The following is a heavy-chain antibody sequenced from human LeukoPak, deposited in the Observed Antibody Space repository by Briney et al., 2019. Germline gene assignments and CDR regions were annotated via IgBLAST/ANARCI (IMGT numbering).Heavy chain of an antibody. CDR3: VRDGNDGLNDWEY. CDR2: TNKDGSEK. CDR1: GFLFTDYW. Sequence: GGSLRLSCDASGFLFTDYWMTWARQAPGKGLEWVANTNKDGSEKWYVDSVKGRFTISRDNAKNSLYLQMNSLKAGDTALYYCVRDGNDGLNDWEYWGQGALVTVSS. V-gene: IGHV3-7*03. J-gene: IGHJ1*01. D-gene: IGHD1-1*01.